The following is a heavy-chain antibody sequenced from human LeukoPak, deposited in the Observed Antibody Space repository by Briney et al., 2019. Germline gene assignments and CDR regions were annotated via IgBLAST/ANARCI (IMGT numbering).Heavy chain of an antibody. Sequence: SETLSLTCAVYGGSFSGYYWSWIRQPPGKGLEWIGEINHSGSTNYNPSLKSRVTISVDTSKNQFSLKLSSVTAAGTAVYYCARGHGGYSKRWGQGTLVTVSS. V-gene: IGHV4-34*01. CDR1: GGSFSGYY. J-gene: IGHJ4*02. CDR2: INHSGST. D-gene: IGHD3-22*01. CDR3: ARGHGGYSKR.